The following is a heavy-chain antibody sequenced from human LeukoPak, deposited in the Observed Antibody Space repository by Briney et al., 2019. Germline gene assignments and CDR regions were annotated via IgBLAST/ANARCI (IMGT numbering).Heavy chain of an antibody. CDR2: INHSGST. V-gene: IGHV4-39*07. CDR1: GGSISSSSYY. CDR3: ARGGTVGKIDY. J-gene: IGHJ4*02. D-gene: IGHD4-23*01. Sequence: PSETLSLTCTVSGGSISSSSYYWGWIRQPPGKGLEWIGEINHSGSTNYNPSLKSRVTISVDTSKNQFSLKLSSVTAADTAVYYCARGGTVGKIDYWGQGTLVTVSS.